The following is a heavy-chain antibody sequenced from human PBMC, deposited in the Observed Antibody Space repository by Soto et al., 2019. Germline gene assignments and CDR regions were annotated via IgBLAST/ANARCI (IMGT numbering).Heavy chain of an antibody. J-gene: IGHJ6*02. CDR1: GFTFSSYW. CDR3: TRGIQYRYSMDV. CDR2: INCDGSNT. V-gene: IGHV3-74*01. D-gene: IGHD4-4*01. Sequence: EVQLVESGGGLVQPGGSLRLSCAAAGFTFSSYWMHWVRQAPGKGLVWVSRINCDGSNTFYADSEKGRFTISRDNAKNTVYLQMNSLRAEATAVYYSTRGIQYRYSMDVRRQATTVTVSS.